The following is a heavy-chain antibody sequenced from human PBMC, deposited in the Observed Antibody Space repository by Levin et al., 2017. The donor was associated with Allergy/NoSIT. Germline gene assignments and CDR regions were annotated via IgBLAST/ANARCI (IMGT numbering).Heavy chain of an antibody. CDR3: AREDGSSGFDS. J-gene: IGHJ4*02. CDR2: ISPYNGNT. CDR1: GYTFTTYG. D-gene: IGHD6-6*01. V-gene: IGHV1-18*01. Sequence: GASVMVSCKASGYTFTTYGISWVRQAPGQGLEWVGWISPYNGNTNYAQKFQGRVTMTTDTSTRTVYMELRSLRSDDTAVYYCAREDGSSGFDSWGQGTLVTVSS.